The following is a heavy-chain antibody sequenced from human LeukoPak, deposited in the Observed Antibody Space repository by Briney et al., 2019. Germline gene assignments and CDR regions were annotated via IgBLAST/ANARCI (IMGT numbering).Heavy chain of an antibody. V-gene: IGHV1-18*04. CDR1: GYTFTGYY. CDR2: ISAYNGNT. J-gene: IGHJ4*02. CDR3: ARVYDSSGYPPALFDY. Sequence: ASVKVSCKASGYTFTGYYMHWVRQAPGQGLEWMGWISAYNGNTNYAQKLQGRVTMTTDTSTSTAYMELRSLRSDDTAVYYCARVYDSSGYPPALFDYWGQGTLVTVSS. D-gene: IGHD3-22*01.